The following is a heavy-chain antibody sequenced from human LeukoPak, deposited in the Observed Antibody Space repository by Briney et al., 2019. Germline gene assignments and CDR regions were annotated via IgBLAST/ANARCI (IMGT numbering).Heavy chain of an antibody. CDR2: INFDGSDT. J-gene: IGHJ4*02. D-gene: IGHD3-16*01. CDR3: TRSLMD. Sequence: GGSLRLSCAGSGFTFRTYTMSWVRQAPGKGLVWVSRINFDGSDTSYADFVKGRFTISRDNAKNTLFLQMNSLRAEDTAVYYCTRSLMDWGQGIRVTVSS. V-gene: IGHV3-74*01. CDR1: GFTFRTYT.